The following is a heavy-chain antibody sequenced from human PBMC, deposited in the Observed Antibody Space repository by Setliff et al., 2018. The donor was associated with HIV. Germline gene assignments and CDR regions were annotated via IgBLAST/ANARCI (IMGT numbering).Heavy chain of an antibody. D-gene: IGHD5-18*01. Sequence: PEETLSLTCTVSGGSISSSYWTWTRQPPGKGLEWIGNIHYSGSADYNRSLKSRVTISVDTSKSQVSLNLNSVTAADTAVYYCARSPGVDTNMAFDYWGQGILVTVSS. V-gene: IGHV4-59*01. CDR3: ARSPGVDTNMAFDY. J-gene: IGHJ4*02. CDR1: GGSISSSY. CDR2: IHYSGSA.